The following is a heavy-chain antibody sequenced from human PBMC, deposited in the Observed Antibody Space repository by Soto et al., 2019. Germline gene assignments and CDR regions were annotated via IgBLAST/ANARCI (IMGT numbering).Heavy chain of an antibody. CDR3: AGGGDVLLWCGELWIGSYNWFDA. CDR1: GYTFTSYS. V-gene: IGHV1-3*01. J-gene: IGHJ5*02. Sequence: ASAKVSCKASGYTFTSYSMHWVRQAPGQRLEWMGWINAGNGNTKYSQKFQGRVTITMDTSASTAYMELSSLRSEDTAVDYWAGGGDVLLWCGELWIGSYNWFDAWGQGTLVTVSS. D-gene: IGHD3-10*01. CDR2: INAGNGNT.